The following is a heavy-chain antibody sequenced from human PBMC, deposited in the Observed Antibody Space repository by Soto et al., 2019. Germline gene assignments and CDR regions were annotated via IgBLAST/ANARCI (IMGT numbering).Heavy chain of an antibody. CDR3: ARDHITIFGVVIIEGGYYYGMDV. CDR2: ISYDGSNK. J-gene: IGHJ6*02. D-gene: IGHD3-3*01. V-gene: IGHV3-30-3*01. CDR1: GFTFSSYA. Sequence: PGGSLRLSCAASGFTFSSYAMHWVRQAPGKGLEWVAVISYDGSNKYYADSVKGRFTISRDNSKNTLYLQMNSLRAEDTAVYYCARDHITIFGVVIIEGGYYYGMDVWGQGTTVTVSS.